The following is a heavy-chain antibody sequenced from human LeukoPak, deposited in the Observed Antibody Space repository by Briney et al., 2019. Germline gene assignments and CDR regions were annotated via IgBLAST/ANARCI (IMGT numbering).Heavy chain of an antibody. J-gene: IGHJ4*02. V-gene: IGHV1-69*13. Sequence: SVKVSCKASGGTFSSYAISWVRQAPGQGLEWMGGIIPIFGTANYAQKFQGRVTITADESTSTAYMELSSLRSEDTAVYYCARDKWNHVTYYFNYWGRGTLVTVSS. CDR2: IIPIFGTA. CDR1: GGTFSSYA. CDR3: ARDKWNHVTYYFNY. D-gene: IGHD1-14*01.